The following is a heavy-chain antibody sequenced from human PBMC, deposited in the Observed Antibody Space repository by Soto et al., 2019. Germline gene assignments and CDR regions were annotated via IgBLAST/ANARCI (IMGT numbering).Heavy chain of an antibody. CDR1: GFTFSSYA. Sequence: QVQLVESGGGVVQPGRSLRLSCAASGFTFSSYAMHWVRQAPGKGLEWVAVISYDGSNKYYADSVKGRFTISGDNSKNTLYLQMNSLRAEDTAVYYCAREGRRGYSYGYSAFDIWGQGTMVTVSS. J-gene: IGHJ3*02. D-gene: IGHD5-18*01. V-gene: IGHV3-30-3*01. CDR2: ISYDGSNK. CDR3: AREGRRGYSYGYSAFDI.